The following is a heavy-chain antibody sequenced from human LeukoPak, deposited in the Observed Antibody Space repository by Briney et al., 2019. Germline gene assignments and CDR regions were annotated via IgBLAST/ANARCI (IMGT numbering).Heavy chain of an antibody. CDR3: ARGRGWSPKAYNWFDP. CDR1: GYTFTSHA. D-gene: IGHD6-19*01. Sequence: ASVKVSCKASGYTFTSHAMNWVRQAPGQGLEWMGWISAYNGNTNYAQKLQGRVTMTTDTSTSTAYMELRSLRSDDTAVYYCARGRGWSPKAYNWFDPWGQGTLVTVSS. V-gene: IGHV1-18*01. J-gene: IGHJ5*02. CDR2: ISAYNGNT.